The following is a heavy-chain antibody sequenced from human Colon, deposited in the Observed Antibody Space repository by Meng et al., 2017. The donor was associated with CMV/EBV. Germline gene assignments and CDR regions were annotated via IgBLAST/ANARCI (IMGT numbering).Heavy chain of an antibody. CDR1: GFPVSANY. D-gene: IGHD6-6*01. V-gene: IGHV3-53*01. Sequence: GESLKISCAVSGFPVSANYMAWFRQAPGKGLEWVSIIYIGGTTTLYADSVRGRFSISTDNSKNTLYLQMSSLRDEDTAVYYCARATESSSGYYFDYWGQGTLVTVSS. CDR2: IYIGGTTT. J-gene: IGHJ4*02. CDR3: ARATESSSGYYFDY.